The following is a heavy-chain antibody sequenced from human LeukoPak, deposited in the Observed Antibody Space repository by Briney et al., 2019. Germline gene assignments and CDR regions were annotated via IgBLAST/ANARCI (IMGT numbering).Heavy chain of an antibody. Sequence: GASVKVSCKASGYTFTSYDINWVRQATGQGLEWMGWMNPNSGNTGYAQKFQGRVTMTRNTSISTAYMELSSLRSEDTAVYYCARVFKCSGGSCYRYYFDYWGQGTLVTVSS. CDR1: GYTFTSYD. CDR2: MNPNSGNT. CDR3: ARVFKCSGGSCYRYYFDY. D-gene: IGHD2-15*01. V-gene: IGHV1-8*01. J-gene: IGHJ4*02.